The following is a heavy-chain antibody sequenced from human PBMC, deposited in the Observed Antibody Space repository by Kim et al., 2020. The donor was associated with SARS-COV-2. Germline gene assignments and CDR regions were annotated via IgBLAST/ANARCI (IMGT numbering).Heavy chain of an antibody. CDR2: INHSGST. CDR3: ARGVPQTYRRGVWFDP. V-gene: IGHV4-34*01. D-gene: IGHD3-16*02. CDR1: GGSFSGYY. Sequence: SETLSLTCAVYGGSFSGYYWSWIRQPPGKGLEWIGEINHSGSTNYNPSLKSRVTISVDTSKNQFSLKLSSVTAADTAVYYCARGVPQTYRRGVWFDPWGQGTLVTVSS. J-gene: IGHJ5*02.